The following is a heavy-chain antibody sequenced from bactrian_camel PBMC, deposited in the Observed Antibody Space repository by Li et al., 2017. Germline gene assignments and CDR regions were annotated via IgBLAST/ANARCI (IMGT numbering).Heavy chain of an antibody. CDR1: GYLWVTYC. J-gene: IGHJ4*01. CDR2: YESSRGTT. V-gene: IGHV3S25*01. CDR3: VKLSFRTGIQALGAHD. Sequence: QVQLVESGGGSVQSGGSLRLSCAASGYLWVTYCTTWFRQAPGKEREGVAAYESSRGTTYYADSVKGRFTISRDNDKNTVYLQLNSLKTEDMAMYYCVKLSFRTGIQALGAHDWGQGTQVTVS. D-gene: IGHD3*01.